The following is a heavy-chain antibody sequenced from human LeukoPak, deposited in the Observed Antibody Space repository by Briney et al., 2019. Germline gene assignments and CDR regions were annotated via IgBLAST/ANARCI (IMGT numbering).Heavy chain of an antibody. V-gene: IGHV1-18*04. CDR2: ISVYNGNT. D-gene: IGHD3-22*01. CDR1: GYTFTGYY. Sequence: ASVKLSCKTSGYTFTGYYMHWVRQAPGQGLEWMAWISVYNGNTNYAQKVQGRVTMTTDTSTSTAYLELRSLRSDDTALYYCARNTQAWYVSSGYDNWGQGTLVTVSS. CDR3: ARNTQAWYVSSGYDN. J-gene: IGHJ4*02.